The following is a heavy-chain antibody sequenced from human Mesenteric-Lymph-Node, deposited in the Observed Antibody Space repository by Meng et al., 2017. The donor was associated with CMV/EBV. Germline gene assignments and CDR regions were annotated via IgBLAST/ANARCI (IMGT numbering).Heavy chain of an antibody. CDR3: ARVLPAFYYDTSAYPLDY. V-gene: IGHV3-74*01. Sequence: GESLKISCAASGFTFSSYAMSWVRQAPGKGLEWVSRISSDGATTTYAESVKGRFTLSRDNARNTIYLQMNSLRAEDTAVYYCARVLPAFYYDTSAYPLDYWGQGTLVTVSS. CDR2: ISSDGATT. CDR1: GFTFSSYA. J-gene: IGHJ4*02. D-gene: IGHD3-22*01.